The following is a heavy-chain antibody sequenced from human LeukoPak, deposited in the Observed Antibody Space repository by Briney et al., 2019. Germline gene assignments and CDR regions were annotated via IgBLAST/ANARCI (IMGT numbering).Heavy chain of an antibody. J-gene: IGHJ4*02. CDR2: IKQDGSDK. Sequence: GGSLRLSCAASGFTFSSFRMSWVRQAPGKGLEWVANIKQDGSDKYYMASVKGRFTISKDIPKNSLYLQMNSLRAEDTAVYYCAKSSGYGGIDFDYWGLGTLVTVSS. CDR1: GFTFSSFR. V-gene: IGHV3-7*02. CDR3: AKSSGYGGIDFDY. D-gene: IGHD4-23*01.